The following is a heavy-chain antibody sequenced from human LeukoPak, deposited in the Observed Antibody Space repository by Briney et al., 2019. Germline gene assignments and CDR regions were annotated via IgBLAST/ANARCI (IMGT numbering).Heavy chain of an antibody. D-gene: IGHD6-19*01. CDR1: GFTFSSYS. V-gene: IGHV3-21*01. CDR2: ISSSSSYI. Sequence: GGSLRLSCAASGFTFSSYSMNWVRQAPGKGLEWVSSISSSSSYIYYADSVKGRFTISRDNAKNSLYLQMNSLRAEDTAVYYCARDSHSSGDRCFDYWGQGTLVTVSS. J-gene: IGHJ4*02. CDR3: ARDSHSSGDRCFDY.